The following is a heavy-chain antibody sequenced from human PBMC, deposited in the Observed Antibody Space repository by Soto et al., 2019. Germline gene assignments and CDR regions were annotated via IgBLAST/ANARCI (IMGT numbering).Heavy chain of an antibody. D-gene: IGHD6-13*01. J-gene: IGHJ4*02. CDR1: GCSFTSYW. CDR3: ARPHVGYSSSWWDY. CDR2: IYPGDTDA. Sequence: HGETRRLSWKGAGCSFTSYWIGWVRQMPGKGLEWMGIIYPGDTDARYSPSFQGQVTIPADKSMSSAYLQWSSRKASDTALYYCARPHVGYSSSWWDYSGQATLVTVCS. V-gene: IGHV5-51*01.